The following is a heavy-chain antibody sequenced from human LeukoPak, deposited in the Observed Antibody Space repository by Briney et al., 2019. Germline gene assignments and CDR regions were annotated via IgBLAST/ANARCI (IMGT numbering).Heavy chain of an antibody. D-gene: IGHD5-24*01. J-gene: IGHJ4*02. CDR3: ANSRDGYMGDY. CDR2: ISSSSSSYI. V-gene: IGHV3-21*01. Sequence: GGSLRLSCAASGFTFSSYSMNWVRQAPGKGLEWVSSISSSSSSYIYYADSVKGRFTISRDNAKNSLYLQMNSLRAEDTAVYYCANSRDGYMGDYWGQGTLVTVSS. CDR1: GFTFSSYS.